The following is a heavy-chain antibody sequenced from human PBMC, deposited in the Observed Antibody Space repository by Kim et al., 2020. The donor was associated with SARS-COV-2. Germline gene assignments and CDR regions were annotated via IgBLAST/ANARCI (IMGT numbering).Heavy chain of an antibody. V-gene: IGHV7-4-1*01. J-gene: IGHJ4*02. CDR2: GNT. Sequence: GNTMYAQGFTGRFALSLDTSVNTAYLEIRGLKAEDTAVYYCARGPGPTDYWGQGTLVTVSS. CDR3: ARGPGPTDY.